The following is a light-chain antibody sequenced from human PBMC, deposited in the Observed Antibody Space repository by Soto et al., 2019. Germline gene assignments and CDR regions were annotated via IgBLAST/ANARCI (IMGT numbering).Light chain of an antibody. Sequence: IVWKQSPATLSLSPGERATLSCRASQSVSSHLAWYQQKPGQAPRLLIYGASTRATGIPARFSVSGSGTDFTLTITRLENEDFAVYVGQQYDVSPITFRLGTRLEIK. CDR3: QQYDVSPIT. CDR2: GAS. CDR1: QSVSSH. V-gene: IGKV3-15*01. J-gene: IGKJ5*01.